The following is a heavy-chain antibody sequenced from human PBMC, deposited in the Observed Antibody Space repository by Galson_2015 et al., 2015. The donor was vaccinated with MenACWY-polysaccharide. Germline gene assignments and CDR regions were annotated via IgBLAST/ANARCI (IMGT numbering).Heavy chain of an antibody. V-gene: IGHV3-74*01. D-gene: IGHD2-15*01. CDR2: TNGDGSAT. J-gene: IGHJ5*02. CDR1: GFTFSSYW. CDR3: ARAGGKYRRGGNCFFNWFDP. Sequence: SLRLSCAASGFTFSSYWMHWVRQAPGKGLVWVSRTNGDGSATGYADSVKGRFTISRDNAKNTLYLRMNSLRAEDTAVYYCARAGGKYRRGGNCFFNWFDPWGQGTLVTVSS.